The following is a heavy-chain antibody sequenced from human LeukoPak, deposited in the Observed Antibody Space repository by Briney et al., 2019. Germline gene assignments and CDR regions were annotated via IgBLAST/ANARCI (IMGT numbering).Heavy chain of an antibody. V-gene: IGHV4-59*01. Sequence: SETLSLTCTVSGGSISSYYWSWIRLPPGKGLEWIGYIYYTGATYYNPSLKSRVTISLDTSKNQFSLKLSSVTAADAAVYYCARAGYSYGTGYYFDYWGQEALVTVSS. CDR1: GGSISSYY. J-gene: IGHJ4*02. D-gene: IGHD5-18*01. CDR3: ARAGYSYGTGYYFDY. CDR2: IYYTGAT.